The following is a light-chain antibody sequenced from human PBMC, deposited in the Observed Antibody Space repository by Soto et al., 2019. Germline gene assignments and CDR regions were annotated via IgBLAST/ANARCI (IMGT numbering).Light chain of an antibody. CDR2: WAS. CDR1: QSVLYSSNNKNY. Sequence: DIVMTQSPDSLAVSLGERATINCKSSQSVLYSSNNKNYLAWYQQKAGQPPKLLIYWASTRESGVPDRFSGRGSVTHFTLTISSLQAEDVALYYCHPYYSPLQLTVGGGTKVDIK. J-gene: IGKJ4*01. V-gene: IGKV4-1*01. CDR3: HPYYSPLQLT.